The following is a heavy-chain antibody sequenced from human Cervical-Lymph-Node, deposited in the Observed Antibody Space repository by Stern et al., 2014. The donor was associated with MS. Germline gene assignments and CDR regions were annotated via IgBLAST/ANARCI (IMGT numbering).Heavy chain of an antibody. J-gene: IGHJ4*02. Sequence: QLQLQESGPGLAKPSETLSLTCTVSGGSISNSSYYWGWIRQPPGKGLEWIGSIHYSGSGSAYYSPSLRSRVSISVDTSKNQFPLNLSSVTAADTAVYFCARGFNTARQEGGFDYWGQGTLVTVSS. CDR1: GGSISNSSYY. V-gene: IGHV4-39*01. CDR2: IHYSGSGSA. CDR3: ARGFNTARQEGGFDY. D-gene: IGHD6-6*01.